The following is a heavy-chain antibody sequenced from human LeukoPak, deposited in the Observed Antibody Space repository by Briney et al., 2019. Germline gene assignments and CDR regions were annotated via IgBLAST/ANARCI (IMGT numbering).Heavy chain of an antibody. V-gene: IGHV1-8*01. CDR2: MNPNSGNT. J-gene: IGHJ6*02. CDR1: GYTFTSYD. CDR3: ARGHLPVVRCAWYYYYYYGMDV. Sequence: ASVKVSCKASGYTFTSYDINWVRQATGQGLEWMGWMNPNSGNTGYAQKFQGRVTMTRNTSISTAYMELSSLRSEDTAVYYCARGHLPVVRCAWYYYYYYGMDVWGQGTTVTVSS. D-gene: IGHD4-23*01.